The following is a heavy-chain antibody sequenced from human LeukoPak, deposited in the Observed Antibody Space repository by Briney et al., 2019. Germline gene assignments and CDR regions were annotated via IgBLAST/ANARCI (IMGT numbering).Heavy chain of an antibody. J-gene: IGHJ4*02. CDR3: AKEWLRFDY. D-gene: IGHD5-12*01. CDR2: ISGSGAST. Sequence: GGSLRLSCAASGFTFSSFAMSWVRQAPGKGLEWDSTISGSGASTYYADSVKGRFTISRDNSKNTLSLQMNSLRAEDTAVYYCAKEWLRFDYWGQGTLVTVSS. CDR1: GFTFSSFA. V-gene: IGHV3-23*01.